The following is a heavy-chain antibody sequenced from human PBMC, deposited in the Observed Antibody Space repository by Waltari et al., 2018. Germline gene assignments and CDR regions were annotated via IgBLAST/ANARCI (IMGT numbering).Heavy chain of an antibody. J-gene: IGHJ4*02. CDR3: AKQSPSYTRGWYPLES. V-gene: IGHV3-53*01. Sequence: EVQLVESGGNLIQPGGYLGLSCAASGFTVRTNFLSWVRQAPGKGLEWVSIIYSGGNTYYAGSVKGRFTISRDNYKNMVYLEMNSLRAEDTAVYYCAKQSPSYTRGWYPLESWGPGTLVTVSP. CDR1: GFTVRTNF. D-gene: IGHD6-19*01. CDR2: IYSGGNT.